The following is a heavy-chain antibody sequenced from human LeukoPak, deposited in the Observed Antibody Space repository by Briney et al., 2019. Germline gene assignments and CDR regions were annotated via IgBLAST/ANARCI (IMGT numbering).Heavy chain of an antibody. CDR1: GYTFTGYY. CDR2: INPNRDAT. D-gene: IGHD6-19*01. V-gene: IGHV1-2*02. J-gene: IGHJ4*02. Sequence: GASVKVSCKASGYTFTGYYIHWVRQAPGQGLEWMGWINPNRDATNYAQKFQDRLTMTRDTSISTAYMELTWLKSDDTAIYFCARDHHQGLLATGWYPSFDSWGQGTLITVSS. CDR3: ARDHHQGLLATGWYPSFDS.